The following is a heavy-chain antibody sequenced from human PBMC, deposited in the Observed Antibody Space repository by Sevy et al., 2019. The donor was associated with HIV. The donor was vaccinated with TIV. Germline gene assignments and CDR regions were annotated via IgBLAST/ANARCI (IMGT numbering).Heavy chain of an antibody. D-gene: IGHD3-10*01. CDR2: ISYDGNNK. Sequence: GGSLRLSCAASVFTFSSYARHWVRQAPGKGLEWVAVISYDGNNKYYADSVQGRFTVSRDNSKNTLYVQMNSLRAEDTAVYYCAKDHNLWSEGGFLHHWGQGTLVTVSS. V-gene: IGHV3-30*18. CDR3: AKDHNLWSEGGFLHH. J-gene: IGHJ1*01. CDR1: VFTFSSYA.